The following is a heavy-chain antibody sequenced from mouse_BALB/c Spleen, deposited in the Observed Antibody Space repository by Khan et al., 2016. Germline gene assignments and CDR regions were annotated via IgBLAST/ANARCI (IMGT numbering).Heavy chain of an antibody. Sequence: VQLQQSGAELVKPGASVKLSCTASGFNIKDTYMHWVKQRPEQGLEWIGRIDPANGNTKYDPKFQGKATITADTSSNTAYLQLSSLTSEDTAVYYRARSPYEYGVGFAYWGQGTLVTVSA. J-gene: IGHJ3*01. V-gene: IGHV14-3*02. CDR1: GFNIKDTY. CDR2: IDPANGNT. D-gene: IGHD2-4*01. CDR3: ARSPYEYGVGFAY.